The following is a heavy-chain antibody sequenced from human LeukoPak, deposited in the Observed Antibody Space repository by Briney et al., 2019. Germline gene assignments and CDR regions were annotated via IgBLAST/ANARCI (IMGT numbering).Heavy chain of an antibody. CDR3: ARDHSGSYYGRTFDY. CDR1: GYTFTSYG. Sequence: ASVKVSCKASGYTFTSYGISWVRQAPGQGLEWMGWISAYNGNTNYAQKLQGRVTMTTDTSTSTAYMELRSLRSDDTAVYYCARDHSGSYYGRTFDYWGQGTLVTVSS. D-gene: IGHD1-26*01. J-gene: IGHJ4*02. CDR2: ISAYNGNT. V-gene: IGHV1-18*01.